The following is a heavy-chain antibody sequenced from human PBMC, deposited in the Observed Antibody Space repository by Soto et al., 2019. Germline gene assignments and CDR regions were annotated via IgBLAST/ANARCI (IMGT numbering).Heavy chain of an antibody. CDR3: ATRITVFGLLIPPFDP. D-gene: IGHD3-3*01. Sequence: AETLSLTCAVYGGSVNGYYWNWIRPPPGKGLEWIGEINHTGGTHYNPSLKSRVTMSVDTSKNQFSLRLSSVTAADTAIYYCATRITVFGLLIPPFDPWGQGTQVTVSS. J-gene: IGHJ5*02. CDR2: INHTGGT. V-gene: IGHV4-34*01. CDR1: GGSVNGYY.